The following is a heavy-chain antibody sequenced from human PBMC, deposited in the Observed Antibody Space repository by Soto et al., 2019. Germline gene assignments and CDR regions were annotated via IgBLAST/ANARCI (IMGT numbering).Heavy chain of an antibody. Sequence: PGGSLRLSCAASGFTFSDYYMSWIRQAPGKGLEWVSYISSSGSTIYYADSVKGRFTISRDNAKNSLYLQMNSLRAEDTAVYYCARVAEVLRFLEWLFTNDYWGQGTLVTVSS. D-gene: IGHD3-3*01. CDR3: ARVAEVLRFLEWLFTNDY. J-gene: IGHJ4*02. CDR2: ISSSGSTI. CDR1: GFTFSDYY. V-gene: IGHV3-11*01.